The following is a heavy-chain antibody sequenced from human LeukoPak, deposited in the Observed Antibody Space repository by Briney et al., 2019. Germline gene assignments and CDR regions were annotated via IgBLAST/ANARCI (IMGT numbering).Heavy chain of an antibody. CDR2: INHSGST. D-gene: IGHD1-26*01. Sequence: SETLSLTCAVYGGSFSGYYWSWIRQPPGKGLEWIGEINHSGSTNYNPSLKSRVTISVDTSKNQFSLKLSSVTAADTAVYYCARDHIVGATIDWGQGTLVTVSS. CDR1: GGSFSGYY. CDR3: ARDHIVGATID. V-gene: IGHV4-34*01. J-gene: IGHJ4*02.